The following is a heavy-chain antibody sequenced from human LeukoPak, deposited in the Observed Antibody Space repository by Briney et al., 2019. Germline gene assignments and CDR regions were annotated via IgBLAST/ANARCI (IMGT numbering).Heavy chain of an antibody. CDR1: GFTFKSYA. V-gene: IGHV3-23*05. Sequence: GGSLRLSCSASGFTFKSYAMHWVRQAAGKGLEWVSAIHTSGDTCYADSVKGRFTISRDTSKNTLYLQINSLRVEDTAVYYCIVFGDSNHWGQGTLVTVSS. D-gene: IGHD4-17*01. J-gene: IGHJ5*02. CDR2: IHTSGDT. CDR3: IVFGDSNH.